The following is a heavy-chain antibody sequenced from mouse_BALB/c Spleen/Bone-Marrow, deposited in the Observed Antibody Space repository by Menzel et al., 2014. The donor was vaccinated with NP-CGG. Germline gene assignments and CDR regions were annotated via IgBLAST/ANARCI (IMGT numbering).Heavy chain of an antibody. CDR2: ISYSGST. CDR1: GYSITSYYS. Sequence: DVQLQESGPGLVKPSQSLSLTCTVTGYSITSYYSCNWIRQFPGNTLELMGYISYSGSTSYNPSLKSRISITRDTSKNQFFLQLNSVTTEDTATYYCGRQLAFWGQGTLVTVSA. J-gene: IGHJ3*01. CDR3: GRQLAF. V-gene: IGHV3-2*02.